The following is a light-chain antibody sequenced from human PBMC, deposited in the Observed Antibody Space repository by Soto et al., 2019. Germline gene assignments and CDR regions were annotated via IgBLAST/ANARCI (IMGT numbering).Light chain of an antibody. CDR3: QQYSTSTYI. Sequence: DIQMTQSPSTLSASVGDRVTITWRASQTIINWLAWYQQKPGKAPKLLIYKASSLESGVPSRFRGGGIGTEFSLSISSMQQDDFETYYCQQYSTSTYIFGQGTKVDI. V-gene: IGKV1-5*03. CDR1: QTIINW. J-gene: IGKJ2*01. CDR2: KAS.